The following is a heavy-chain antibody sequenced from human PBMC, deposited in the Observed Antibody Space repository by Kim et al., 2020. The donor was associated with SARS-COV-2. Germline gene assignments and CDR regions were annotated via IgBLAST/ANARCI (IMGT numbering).Heavy chain of an antibody. J-gene: IGHJ4*02. Sequence: ASVKVSCKASGYTFTGYYMHWVRQAPGQGLEWMGWINPNSGGTNYAQKFQGRVNMTRDTSISTVYMELSRLRSDETAVYYCASGYSSSWYAGYFDYWGQGPLVTVSS. CDR2: INPNSGGT. CDR1: GYTFTGYY. D-gene: IGHD6-13*01. CDR3: ASGYSSSWYAGYFDY. V-gene: IGHV1-2*02.